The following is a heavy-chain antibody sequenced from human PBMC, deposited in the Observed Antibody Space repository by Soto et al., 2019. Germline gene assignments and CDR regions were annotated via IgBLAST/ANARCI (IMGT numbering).Heavy chain of an antibody. Sequence: QVQLVQSGGEVRKPGASVTVSCKASGYTFTSYGISWVRQAPGQGLEWMGWISGYNGKTNYAQKVQDRVTMTTDTSXXTVYWELSSLRFDDTAVYYCAREGDVPYYYYGMDVWGQGTTVTVSS. J-gene: IGHJ6*02. V-gene: IGHV1-18*01. CDR1: GYTFTSYG. D-gene: IGHD2-21*02. CDR2: ISGYNGKT. CDR3: AREGDVPYYYYGMDV.